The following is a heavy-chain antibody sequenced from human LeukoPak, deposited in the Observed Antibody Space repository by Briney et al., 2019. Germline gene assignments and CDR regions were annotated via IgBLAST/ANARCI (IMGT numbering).Heavy chain of an antibody. CDR2: IYASGRT. V-gene: IGHV4-61*02. CDR3: ARVRGVKGGYYMDV. D-gene: IGHD3-10*01. CDR1: GGSISSGNYY. J-gene: IGHJ6*03. Sequence: SETLSLTCTVSGGSISSGNYYWTWIRQPAGKGPEWIGRIYASGRTNYDPSLKSRFTMSVDTSKNQFSLTLSSVTAADTAVYYCARVRGVKGGYYMDVWGKGTTVTISS.